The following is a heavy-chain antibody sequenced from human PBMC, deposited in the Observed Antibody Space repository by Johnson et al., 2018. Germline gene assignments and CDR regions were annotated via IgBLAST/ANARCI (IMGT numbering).Heavy chain of an antibody. D-gene: IGHD4/OR15-4a*01. CDR2: IYHTGTT. CDR3: ARDTRTLVVPYGVDV. CDR1: GGSVSSSY. J-gene: IGHJ6*02. Sequence: QVQLQESGPGLVKPSETLSLTCTVSGGSVSSSYWNWIRQPPGKGLEWIGYIYHTGTTNYNPSLKTRVTLSVDPSKNQFSMKLSSVPAADTAVYYCARDTRTLVVPYGVDVWGQGTTVTVSS. V-gene: IGHV4-59*02.